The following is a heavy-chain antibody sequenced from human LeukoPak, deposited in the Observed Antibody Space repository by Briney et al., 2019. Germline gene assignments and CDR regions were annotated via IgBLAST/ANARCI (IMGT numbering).Heavy chain of an antibody. CDR1: GFTFSDYF. CDR3: AREKRVLFLWFGEADY. J-gene: IGHJ4*02. D-gene: IGHD3-10*01. V-gene: IGHV3-11*05. Sequence: PGGSLRLSCAASGFTFSDYFMSWFRRAPGKGLEWVSYISQTSDDKRYADSVKGRFTISRDNAKNSLSLEMSSLRAEDTAVYYCAREKRVLFLWFGEADYWGQGTLVTVSS. CDR2: ISQTSDDK.